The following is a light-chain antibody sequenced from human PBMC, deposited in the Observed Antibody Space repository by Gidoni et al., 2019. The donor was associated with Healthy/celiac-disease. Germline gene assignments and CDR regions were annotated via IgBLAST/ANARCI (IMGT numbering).Light chain of an antibody. Sequence: DIVMTQSPLSLPVTPGEPASISCRSSQSLLHSNGYNYSDWYLQKPGQSPQLLIYLGSTRASGVPDRFSGSGSGTDFTLKISRVEAEDVGVYYCMQALQTPYTFGQGTKLEIK. V-gene: IGKV2-28*01. CDR1: QSLLHSNGYNY. CDR2: LGS. J-gene: IGKJ2*01. CDR3: MQALQTPYT.